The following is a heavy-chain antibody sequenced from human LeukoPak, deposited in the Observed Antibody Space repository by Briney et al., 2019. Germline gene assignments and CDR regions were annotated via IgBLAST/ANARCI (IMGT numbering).Heavy chain of an antibody. CDR2: IHTSGST. Sequence: SETLSLTCTVSGGSISSYYWSWIRQPAGKGLEWIGRIHTSGSTNYNPSLKSRVSISVDTSKNQFSLKLSSVTAADTALYYCARGSGCSYNEYFFDNWGQGTLVTVSS. D-gene: IGHD5-18*01. CDR1: GGSISSYY. J-gene: IGHJ4*02. V-gene: IGHV4-4*07. CDR3: ARGSGCSYNEYFFDN.